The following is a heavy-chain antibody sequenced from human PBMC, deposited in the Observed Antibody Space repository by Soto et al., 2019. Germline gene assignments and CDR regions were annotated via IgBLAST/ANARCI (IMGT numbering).Heavy chain of an antibody. CDR1: GGTISSDNW. J-gene: IGHJ4*02. Sequence: QVQLQESGPGLVKPSGTLSLTCTFSGGTISSDNWWTWVRQPPGKGLEWIGEMYHNGSTNYSPSLKSRVTISVDKWKNQFSLKLTSVAAADTALYYCARASAPSRVRGAIINWGQGILVTVSS. V-gene: IGHV4-4*02. D-gene: IGHD3-10*01. CDR2: MYHNGST. CDR3: ARASAPSRVRGAIIN.